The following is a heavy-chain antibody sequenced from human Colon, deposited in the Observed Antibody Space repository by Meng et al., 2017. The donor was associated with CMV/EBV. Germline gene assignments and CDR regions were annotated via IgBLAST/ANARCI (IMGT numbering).Heavy chain of an antibody. Sequence: SETLSLTCTVSGGSISSYYWSWIRQPPGKGLEWVGYIYYSGRTNYNPSLKSRVTISVDTSKNQFSLKLSSVPAADTAVYYCARGSTVTVYFDYWGQGTLVTVSS. CDR1: GGSISSYY. V-gene: IGHV4-59*01. CDR3: ARGSTVTVYFDY. CDR2: IYYSGRT. D-gene: IGHD4-17*01. J-gene: IGHJ4*02.